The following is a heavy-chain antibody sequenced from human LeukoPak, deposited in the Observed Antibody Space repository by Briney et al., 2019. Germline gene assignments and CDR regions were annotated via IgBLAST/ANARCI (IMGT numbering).Heavy chain of an antibody. CDR3: ARADRRSSNWYPPAASYYYYGMDV. V-gene: IGHV1-2*04. D-gene: IGHD6-13*01. J-gene: IGHJ6*02. Sequence: ASVKVSCKASGGTFSSYAISWVRQAPGQGLGWMGWINPNSGGTNYAQKFQGWVTMTRDTSISTAYMELSRLRSDDTAVYYCARADRRSSNWYPPAASYYYYGMDVWGQGTTVTVSS. CDR2: INPNSGGT. CDR1: GGTFSSYA.